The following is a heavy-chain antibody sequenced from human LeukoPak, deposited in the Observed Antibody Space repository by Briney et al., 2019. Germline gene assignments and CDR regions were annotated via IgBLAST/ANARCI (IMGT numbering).Heavy chain of an antibody. J-gene: IGHJ4*02. D-gene: IGHD1-26*01. V-gene: IGHV3-11*01. CDR1: GFTFSDYY. Sequence: GGSLRLSCAASGFTFSDYYMSWIRQAPGKGLEWVSYISSSGSTIYYADSVKGRFAISRDNAKNSLYLQMNSLRAEDTAVYYCARGYYSGSYCYDYWGQGTLVTVSS. CDR3: ARGYYSGSYCYDY. CDR2: ISSSGSTI.